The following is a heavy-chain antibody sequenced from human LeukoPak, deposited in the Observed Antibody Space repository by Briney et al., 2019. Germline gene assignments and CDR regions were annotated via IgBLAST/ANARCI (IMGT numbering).Heavy chain of an antibody. CDR3: AKTPKIRGVSNFDY. Sequence: GGSLRLSCAASGFTFSSYAVSWVRQAPGKGLEGVSGISGSGGSTYYADSVKGRFTISRDNSKNTLYLQMNSLRTEDTAVYYCAKTPKIRGVSNFDYWGQGTLVTVSS. CDR2: ISGSGGST. D-gene: IGHD3-10*01. J-gene: IGHJ4*02. CDR1: GFTFSSYA. V-gene: IGHV3-23*01.